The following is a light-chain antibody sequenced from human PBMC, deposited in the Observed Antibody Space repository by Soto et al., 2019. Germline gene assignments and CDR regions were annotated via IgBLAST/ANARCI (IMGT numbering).Light chain of an antibody. Sequence: DIQMTQSPSSLSASVGDRVTITCRASQSISGFLNWYQQKPGKAPKFLIFAASNLQSDVPSRFSGSGTETEFTLTISSLQLEDFGTYYCQQSHTVPNTFGQGTRLEIK. J-gene: IGKJ5*01. CDR2: AAS. V-gene: IGKV1-39*01. CDR3: QQSHTVPNT. CDR1: QSISGF.